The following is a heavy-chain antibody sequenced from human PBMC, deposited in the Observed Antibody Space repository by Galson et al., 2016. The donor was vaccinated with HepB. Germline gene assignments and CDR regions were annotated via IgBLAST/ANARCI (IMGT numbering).Heavy chain of an antibody. J-gene: IGHJ4*02. D-gene: IGHD4-11*01. Sequence: SETLSLTCTVSGGSISSSSYYWGWIRQPPGKGLERIGSIYYSGSTYYNPSLKSRVTISVDTSKNQFSLKLGSVTAADTAVYYCARPSTVTTFYYWGQGTLVTVSS. V-gene: IGHV4-39*01. CDR3: ARPSTVTTFYY. CDR1: GGSISSSSYY. CDR2: IYYSGST.